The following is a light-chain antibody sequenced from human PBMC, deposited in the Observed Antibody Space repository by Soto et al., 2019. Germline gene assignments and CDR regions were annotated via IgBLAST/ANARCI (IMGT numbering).Light chain of an antibody. V-gene: IGLV4-60*03. J-gene: IGLJ3*02. CDR1: SGHSSYI. CDR2: LEGSGSY. CDR3: ETWDSISGV. Sequence: QSVLTQSSSASASLGSSVKLTCTLSSGHSSYIIAWHQQQPGKAPRYLMKLEGSGSYNKGSGVPDRFSGSSSGADRYLTISNLQSEDEADYYCETWDSISGVFGGGTQLTVL.